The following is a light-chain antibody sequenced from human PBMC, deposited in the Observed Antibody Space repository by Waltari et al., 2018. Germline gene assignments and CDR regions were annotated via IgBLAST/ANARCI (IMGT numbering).Light chain of an antibody. CDR3: HQYSDWPWT. V-gene: IGKV3-15*01. CDR2: GAS. CDR1: QSVSSS. Sequence: EIVLTQSPATLSLSPGERATLSCRAGQSVSSSLAWYQQKPEQAPRLLIDGASNRATGIPDRFSGSGSGTDFTLTISSLAPEDFALYYCHQYSDWPWTFGQGTKVEIK. J-gene: IGKJ1*01.